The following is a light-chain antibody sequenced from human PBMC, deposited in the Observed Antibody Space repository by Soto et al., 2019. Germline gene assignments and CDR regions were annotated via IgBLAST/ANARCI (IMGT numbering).Light chain of an antibody. Sequence: DIVLTQSPGTLSLSPGERATLSCRASQSLTRNNLAWFRQKTGQALKLLISGASTRATGIPDRFSGSGSGTDFTLTISRLEPEDFAVYFCQQYSNLPPTFGGGTKVDIK. V-gene: IGKV3-20*01. J-gene: IGKJ4*01. CDR2: GAS. CDR1: QSLTRNN. CDR3: QQYSNLPPT.